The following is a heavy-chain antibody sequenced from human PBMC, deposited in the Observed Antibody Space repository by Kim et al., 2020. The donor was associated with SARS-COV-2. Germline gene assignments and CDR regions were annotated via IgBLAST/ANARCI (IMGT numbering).Heavy chain of an antibody. V-gene: IGHV3-48*02. CDR3: ASLARGDFDY. Sequence: GGSLRLSCAASGFTFSIYAMNWVRQAPGKGLEWISYISDGSRSIYYADFVKGRFTISRDNAKNSLYLQMNSLRDEDTAVYYCASLARGDFDYWGRGTLVTVSS. CDR2: ISDGSRSI. J-gene: IGHJ4*02. CDR1: GFTFSIYA.